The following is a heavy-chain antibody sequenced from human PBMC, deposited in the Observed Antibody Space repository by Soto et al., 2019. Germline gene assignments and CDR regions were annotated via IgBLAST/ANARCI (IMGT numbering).Heavy chain of an antibody. CDR2: ISGSGGST. V-gene: IGHV3-23*01. CDR1: GFTVSSNY. Sequence: GGSLRLSCAASGFTVSSNYMSWVRQAPGKGLEWVSAISGSGGSTYYADSVKGRFTISRDNSKNTLYLQMNSLRAEDTAVYYCAKDPTAYNWFDPWGQGTLVTVSS. CDR3: AKDPTAYNWFDP. D-gene: IGHD4-17*01. J-gene: IGHJ5*02.